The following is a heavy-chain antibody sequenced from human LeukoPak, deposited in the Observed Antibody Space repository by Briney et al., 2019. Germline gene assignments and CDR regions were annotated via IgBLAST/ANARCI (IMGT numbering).Heavy chain of an antibody. J-gene: IGHJ4*02. CDR3: ATSNPRVTDTRGEVGYWLLQQLVPLDY. CDR1: GYTLTELS. CDR2: FDPEDGET. V-gene: IGHV1-24*01. D-gene: IGHD6-13*01. Sequence: ASVKVSCKVSGYTLTELSMHWVRQAPGKGREWMGGFDPEDGETIYAQKFQGRVTMTEDTSTDTAYRELSSLRSEDTALYYCATSNPRVTDTRGEVGYWLLQQLVPLDYWGQGTLVTVSS.